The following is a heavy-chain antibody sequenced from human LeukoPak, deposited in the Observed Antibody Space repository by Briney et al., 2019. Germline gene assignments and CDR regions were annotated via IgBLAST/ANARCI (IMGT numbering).Heavy chain of an antibody. J-gene: IGHJ5*02. CDR2: INHSGST. Sequence: PSETLSLTCAVYGGSFSGYYWSWIRQPPGKGLEWIGEINHSGSTNYNPSLKSRVTISVDTSKNQFSLKLSSVTAADTAVYYCARDVPMNSFDPWGQGTLVTVSS. V-gene: IGHV4-34*01. CDR3: ARDVPMNSFDP. CDR1: GGSFSGYY. D-gene: IGHD2-2*01.